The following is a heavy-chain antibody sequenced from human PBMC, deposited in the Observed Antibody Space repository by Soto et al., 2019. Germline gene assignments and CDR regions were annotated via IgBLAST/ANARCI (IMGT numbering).Heavy chain of an antibody. J-gene: IGHJ6*02. CDR3: AKGMGPYYYYGMDV. Sequence: EVQLLESGGGLVQPGGSRGLSCAASGFTFSTNPMSWVRQAPGKGLEWVSAISGSGGSTYYADSVKGRFTISRDNSKNTLYLQMNSLRAEDTAVYYCAKGMGPYYYYGMDVWGQGTTVTVSS. CDR1: GFTFSTNP. V-gene: IGHV3-23*01. CDR2: ISGSGGST.